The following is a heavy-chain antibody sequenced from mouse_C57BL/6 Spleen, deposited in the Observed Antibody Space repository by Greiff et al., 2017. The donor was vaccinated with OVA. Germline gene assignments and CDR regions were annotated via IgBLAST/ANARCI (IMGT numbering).Heavy chain of an antibody. CDR3: ASPLLRYRRLFDY. CDR1: GYTFTDYN. J-gene: IGHJ2*01. D-gene: IGHD1-1*01. V-gene: IGHV1-22*01. Sequence: VQLKESGPELVKPGASVKVSCKASGYTFTDYNMHWVKQSHGKSLEWIGYINPNNGGTSYNQKFKGKATLTVNKSSSTAYMELRSLTSEDSAVYYCASPLLRYRRLFDYWGQGTTLTVSS. CDR2: INPNNGGT.